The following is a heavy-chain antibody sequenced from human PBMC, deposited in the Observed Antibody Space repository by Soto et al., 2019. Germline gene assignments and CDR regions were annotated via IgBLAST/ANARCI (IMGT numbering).Heavy chain of an antibody. CDR1: GGSFSGYY. CDR3: ARGTKWLANFYYYYGMDV. D-gene: IGHD6-19*01. CDR2: INHSGST. V-gene: IGHV4-34*01. Sequence: SETLSLTCAVYGGSFSGYYWSWIRQPPGKGLEWIGEINHSGSTNYNPSLKSRVTISVDTSKNQLSLKLSSVTAADTAVYYCARGTKWLANFYYYYGMDVWGQGTTVTVSS. J-gene: IGHJ6*02.